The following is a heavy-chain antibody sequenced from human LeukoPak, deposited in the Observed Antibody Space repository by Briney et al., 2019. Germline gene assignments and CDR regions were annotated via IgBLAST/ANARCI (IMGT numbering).Heavy chain of an antibody. V-gene: IGHV1-69*13. CDR1: GGTFSSYA. D-gene: IGHD3-9*01. Sequence: SVKVSCKASGGTFSSYAISWVRQAPGQGLEWMGGIIPIFGTANYAQKFQGRVTITADESTSTAYMELSSLRSEDTAVYYCASRGYDILTGYYEQGDYWGQGTLVTVSS. CDR3: ASRGYDILTGYYEQGDY. CDR2: IIPIFGTA. J-gene: IGHJ4*02.